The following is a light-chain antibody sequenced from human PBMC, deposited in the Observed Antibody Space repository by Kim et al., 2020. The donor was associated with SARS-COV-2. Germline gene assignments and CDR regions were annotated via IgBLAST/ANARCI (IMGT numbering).Light chain of an antibody. Sequence: DIVLTQSPATLPLSPGETATLSFRASQSVGTAVAWYQHKLGQAPRLLFFDASNRATGTPASFSGSVSGTDFTLTISSLEPEDFAVYYCPLRGQSPPLTFGQGAKVDTK. CDR1: QSVGTA. J-gene: IGKJ1*01. V-gene: IGKV3-11*01. CDR3: PLRGQSPPLT. CDR2: DAS.